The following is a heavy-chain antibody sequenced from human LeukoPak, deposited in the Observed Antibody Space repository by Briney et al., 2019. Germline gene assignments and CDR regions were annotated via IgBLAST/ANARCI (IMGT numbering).Heavy chain of an antibody. J-gene: IGHJ4*02. CDR2: IYYSGST. V-gene: IGHV4-59*01. CDR3: ARNRGYSYIFDY. CDR1: GGPISSYY. D-gene: IGHD5-18*01. Sequence: SETLSLTCTVSGGPISSYYWSWIRQPPGKGLEWIGYIYYSGSTNYNPSLKSRVTISVDTSKNQFSLKLSSVTAADTAVYYCARNRGYSYIFDYWGQGTLVTVSS.